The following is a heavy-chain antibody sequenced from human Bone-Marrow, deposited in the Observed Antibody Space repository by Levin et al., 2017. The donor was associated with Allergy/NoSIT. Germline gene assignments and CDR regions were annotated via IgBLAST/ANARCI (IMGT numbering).Heavy chain of an antibody. Sequence: KTSETLSLTCAVYGGSFSGYYWSWIRQPPGKGLEWIGEINHSGSTNYNPSLKSRVTISVDTSKNQFSLKLSSVTAADTAVYYCARGSRTRIAVTKKNWFDPWGQGTLVTVSS. D-gene: IGHD6-19*01. V-gene: IGHV4-34*01. CDR1: GGSFSGYY. CDR3: ARGSRTRIAVTKKNWFDP. CDR2: INHSGST. J-gene: IGHJ5*02.